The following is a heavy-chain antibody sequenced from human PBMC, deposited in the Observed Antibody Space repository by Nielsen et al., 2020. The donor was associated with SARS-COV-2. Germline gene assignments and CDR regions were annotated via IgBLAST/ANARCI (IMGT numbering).Heavy chain of an antibody. V-gene: IGHV3-7*01. CDR2: IKQDGSEK. CDR1: GFTFSSYW. Sequence: GESLKISCAASGFTFSSYWMSWVRQAPGKGLEWVANIKQDGSEKYYVDSVKGRFTISRDNAKNSLYLQMNSLRAEDTAVYCCARGVAAAGTDRKRERYGYWGQGTLVTVSS. J-gene: IGHJ4*02. CDR3: ARGVAAAGTDRKRERYGY. D-gene: IGHD6-13*01.